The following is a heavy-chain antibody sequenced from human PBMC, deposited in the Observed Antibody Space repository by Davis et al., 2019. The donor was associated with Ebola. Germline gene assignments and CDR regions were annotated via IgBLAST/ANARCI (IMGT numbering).Heavy chain of an antibody. D-gene: IGHD6-25*01. Sequence: GESLKISCKTSGYSFTGYWIGWVRQMPGKGLEWMGIIYPADSDTRYSPSFQGQVTMSVDKSISTAYLQWSSLKASDTAIYYCARQIAAYGLDAWGRGTTVIVPS. CDR3: ARQIAAYGLDA. CDR2: IYPADSDT. J-gene: IGHJ6*02. CDR1: GYSFTGYW. V-gene: IGHV5-51*01.